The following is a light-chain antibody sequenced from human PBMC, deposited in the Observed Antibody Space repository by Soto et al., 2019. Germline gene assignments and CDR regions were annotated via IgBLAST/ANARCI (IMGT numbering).Light chain of an antibody. CDR2: EVS. J-gene: IGLJ2*01. V-gene: IGLV2-8*01. CDR1: SSDVDGYFY. CDR3: SSYAGSNNLV. Sequence: QSALTQPPSASGSPGQSVTISCTGTSSDVDGYFYFSWYQQRPGKAPKLMIHEVSKRPSGVPDRFSGSRSGNTASLTVSGLQAEDEADYYCSSYAGSNNLVFGGGTKLTVL.